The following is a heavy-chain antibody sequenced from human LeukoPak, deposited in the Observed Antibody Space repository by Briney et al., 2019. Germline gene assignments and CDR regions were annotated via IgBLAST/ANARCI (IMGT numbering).Heavy chain of an antibody. D-gene: IGHD3-3*01. Sequence: PGGSLRLSCAASGFTFSDYYMSWIRQAPGKGLEWVSYISSSGSTIYYADSVKGRFTISRDNSKNTLYLQMNSLRAEDTAVYYCANDGVAPVGNYFDYWGQGTLVTVSS. V-gene: IGHV3-11*04. J-gene: IGHJ4*02. CDR1: GFTFSDYY. CDR2: ISSSGSTI. CDR3: ANDGVAPVGNYFDY.